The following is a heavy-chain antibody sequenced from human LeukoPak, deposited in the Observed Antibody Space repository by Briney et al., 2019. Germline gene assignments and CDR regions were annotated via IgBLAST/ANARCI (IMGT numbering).Heavy chain of an antibody. Sequence: SQTLSLTCTVSGASIRSGDYYWSWIRQPPGKGLEWIGYIYDSGSTYYNPSLKSRITISVDTSENRFSLKLSSVTATDTAVYYCAGDCSGGSCYGAFDIWGQGTMVTVSS. V-gene: IGHV4-30-4*01. D-gene: IGHD2-15*01. CDR1: GASIRSGDYY. CDR3: AGDCSGGSCYGAFDI. CDR2: IYDSGST. J-gene: IGHJ3*02.